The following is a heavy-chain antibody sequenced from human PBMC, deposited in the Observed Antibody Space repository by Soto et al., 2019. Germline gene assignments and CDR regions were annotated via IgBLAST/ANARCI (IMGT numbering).Heavy chain of an antibody. J-gene: IGHJ3*02. CDR1: GGSISSISYY. D-gene: IGHD4-17*01. Sequence: SETLSLTCTVSGGSISSISYYWGWIRQPPGKGLELIGRIYYSGSTYYNPSLKSRVTISVDTSKNQFSLKLSSVTAADTAVYYCTKPEYGDYDGFDXWGQVTMVTVS. CDR2: IYYSGST. V-gene: IGHV4-39*01. CDR3: TKPEYGDYDGFDX.